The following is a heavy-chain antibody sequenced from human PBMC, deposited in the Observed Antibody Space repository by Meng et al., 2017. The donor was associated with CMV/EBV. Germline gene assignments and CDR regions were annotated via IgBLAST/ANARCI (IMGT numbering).Heavy chain of an antibody. V-gene: IGHV1-2*02. CDR2: INPNSGGT. J-gene: IGHJ3*02. CDR3: ARVQMVYAGAYCGGDCYPRGDAFDI. D-gene: IGHD2-21*01. Sequence: ASVKVSCKASGYTFTGYYMHWVRQAPGQGLEWMGWINPNSGGTNYAQKFQGRVTMTRDTSISTAYMELSRRRSDDTAVYYCARVQMVYAGAYCGGDCYPRGDAFDIWGQGTMVTVSS. CDR1: GYTFTGYY.